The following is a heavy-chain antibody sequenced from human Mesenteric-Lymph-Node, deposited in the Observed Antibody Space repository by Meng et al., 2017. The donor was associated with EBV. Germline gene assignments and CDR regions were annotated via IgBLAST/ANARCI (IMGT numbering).Heavy chain of an antibody. V-gene: IGHV1-24*01. J-gene: IGHJ4*02. CDR2: FDPEDGET. D-gene: IGHD6-19*01. Sequence: QVQLVQSWAEVKQPGAAVRVSCKVSGYTFTDLSMHWVRQAPGKGLEWMGGFDPEDGETIYAQKFQGRVTVTEDTSTDTAYMELSSLRSEDTAVYYCARELGYSSGCFDYWGQGTLVTVSS. CDR3: ARELGYSSGCFDY. CDR1: GYTFTDLS.